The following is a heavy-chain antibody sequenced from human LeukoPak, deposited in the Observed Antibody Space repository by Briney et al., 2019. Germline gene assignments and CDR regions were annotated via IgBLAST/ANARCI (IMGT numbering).Heavy chain of an antibody. V-gene: IGHV3-48*03. CDR3: VRPAVFGVVIAPDYYGMDV. D-gene: IGHD3-3*01. CDR2: ISSSGSTI. J-gene: IGHJ6*02. Sequence: PGGSLRLSCAASGFTFSSYEMNWVRQAPGKGLEWVSYISSSGSTIYYADSVKGRFTISRDNAKNSLYLQMNSLRAEDTAVYYCVRPAVFGVVIAPDYYGMDVWGQGTTVTVSS. CDR1: GFTFSSYE.